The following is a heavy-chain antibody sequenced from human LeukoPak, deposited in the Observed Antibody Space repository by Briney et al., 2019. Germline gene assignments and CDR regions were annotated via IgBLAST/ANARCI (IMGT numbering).Heavy chain of an antibody. V-gene: IGHV3-74*01. CDR1: GFIFSNYW. CDR3: ARRYFDSSIDY. J-gene: IGHJ4*02. D-gene: IGHD3-9*01. CDR2: ITSDGSST. Sequence: GGSLRLSCAASGFIFSNYWMHWVRQAPGKGLVWVSRITSDGSSTNYADSVKGRFTISRDNAKNSLYLQMNSLRAEDTAVYYCARRYFDSSIDYWGQGTLVTVSS.